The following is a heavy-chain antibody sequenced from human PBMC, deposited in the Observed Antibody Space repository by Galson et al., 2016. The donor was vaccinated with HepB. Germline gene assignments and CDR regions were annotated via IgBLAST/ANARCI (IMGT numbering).Heavy chain of an antibody. V-gene: IGHV3-23*01. Sequence: SLRLSCAASGFTFSTNAMGWVRQGAGKGLEWVSGISGDESTHYADSVKGRFTISRDASKNTLYLQMDNLRAEDTAKYYCAKDIHYWSFDYWGQGALVTVSS. CDR1: GFTFSTNA. CDR3: AKDIHYWSFDY. CDR2: ISGDEST. J-gene: IGHJ4*02. D-gene: IGHD1-1*01.